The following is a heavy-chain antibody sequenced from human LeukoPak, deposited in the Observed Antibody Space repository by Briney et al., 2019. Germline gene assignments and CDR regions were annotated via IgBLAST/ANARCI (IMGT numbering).Heavy chain of an antibody. CDR2: ISGSGGST. J-gene: IGHJ6*02. V-gene: IGHV3-23*01. CDR1: GFTFSSYA. Sequence: GGSLRLSCAASGFTFSSYAMSWVRQAPGKGLEWVSAISGSGGSTYYADSVKGRFTISRDNSKNTLYLQMISLRAEDTAVYYCALRRSSSWFYGMDVWGQGTTVTVSS. D-gene: IGHD6-13*01. CDR3: ALRRSSSWFYGMDV.